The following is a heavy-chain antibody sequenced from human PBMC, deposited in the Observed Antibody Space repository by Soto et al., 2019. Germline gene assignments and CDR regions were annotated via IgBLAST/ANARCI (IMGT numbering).Heavy chain of an antibody. Sequence: SETMSPTCTLYAGSVSSGSDYWNWIRQPPGKGLEWIGYICYSGSTNYNPTLKSRVTISVDTSKSPFSLTLSSVSAADTALYYCARMGGCTMVRGVIMKGCFDPWGQGTLVTVSS. V-gene: IGHV4-61*01. CDR1: AGSVSSGSDY. CDR3: ARMGGCTMVRGVIMKGCFDP. D-gene: IGHD3-10*01. J-gene: IGHJ5*02. CDR2: ICYSGST.